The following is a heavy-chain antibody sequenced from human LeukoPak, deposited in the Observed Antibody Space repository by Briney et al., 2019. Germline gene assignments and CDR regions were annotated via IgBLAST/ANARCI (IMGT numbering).Heavy chain of an antibody. CDR2: INPNSGGT. CDR3: ATSIAAFKDAFDI. V-gene: IGHV1-2*02. J-gene: IGHJ3*02. D-gene: IGHD6-6*01. Sequence: GASVKVSCKASGYTFTGYYMHWVRQAPGQGLEWMGWINPNSGGTNYAQKFQGRVTMTRDTSISTAYMELSRLRSDDTAVYYCATSIAAFKDAFDIWGQGTMVTVSS. CDR1: GYTFTGYY.